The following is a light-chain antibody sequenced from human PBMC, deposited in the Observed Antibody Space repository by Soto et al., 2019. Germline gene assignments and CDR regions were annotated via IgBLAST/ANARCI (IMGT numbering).Light chain of an antibody. J-gene: IGKJ5*01. CDR2: DAS. V-gene: IGKV3-11*01. CDR1: QSVSSN. Sequence: EIVMTQSPATLSVSPGERATLSCRASQSVSSNLAWYQQKPGQAPRLLIYDASNRATGIPARFSGSGSGTDFTLTISSLEPEDFAVYYCQQRGTWPPSITFGQRARLEFK. CDR3: QQRGTWPPSIT.